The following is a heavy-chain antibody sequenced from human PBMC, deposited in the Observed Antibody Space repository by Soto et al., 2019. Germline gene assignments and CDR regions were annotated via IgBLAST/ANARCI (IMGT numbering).Heavy chain of an antibody. J-gene: IGHJ4*02. Sequence: GGSLRLSCAASGFTFSRYAMSWVRQAPGKGLEWVSIVSGSGATTSYVDSAKGRFTISRDNSKNTLYLQMNSLRAEDTAIYFCAKTSGSYLEALDYWGQGTLVTVSS. CDR3: AKTSGSYLEALDY. V-gene: IGHV3-23*01. CDR2: VSGSGATT. CDR1: GFTFSRYA. D-gene: IGHD3-10*01.